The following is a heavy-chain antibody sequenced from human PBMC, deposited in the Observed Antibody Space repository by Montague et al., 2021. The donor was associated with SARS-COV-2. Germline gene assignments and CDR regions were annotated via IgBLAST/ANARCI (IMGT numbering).Heavy chain of an antibody. CDR3: ASYRDYGDYF. J-gene: IGHJ4*02. CDR1: GGSVSSAGYS. Sequence: TLSLTCGVSGGSVSSAGYSWYRIREPPGKGLEWIGHVHHSGNSYYNPSLKSRVTISRDGPKNQFSLKVTSVTAADTAVYYCASYRDYGDYFWGQGALVTVAS. D-gene: IGHD4-17*01. V-gene: IGHV4-30-2*01. CDR2: VHHSGNS.